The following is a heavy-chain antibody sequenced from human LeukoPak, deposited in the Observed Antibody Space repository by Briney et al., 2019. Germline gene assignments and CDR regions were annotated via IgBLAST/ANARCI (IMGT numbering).Heavy chain of an antibody. V-gene: IGHV3-11*04. J-gene: IGHJ4*02. CDR1: GFTFSDTY. Sequence: PGGSLRLSCAASGFTFSDTYMSWIRQAPGKGLEWVSYISSSAGTIYYTDSVKGRFTISRDNAKNSLYLQLNSLRAEDTAVYYCARGLRWNDYWGQGTLVAVSS. D-gene: IGHD4-23*01. CDR3: ARGLRWNDY. CDR2: ISSSAGTI.